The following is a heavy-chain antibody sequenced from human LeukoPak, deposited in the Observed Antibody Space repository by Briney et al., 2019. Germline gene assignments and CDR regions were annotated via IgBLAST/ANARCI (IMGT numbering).Heavy chain of an antibody. CDR3: ASHGGNPQGYYYGMDV. J-gene: IGHJ6*02. D-gene: IGHD4-23*01. Sequence: SVKVSCKASGGTFSSYAISWVRQALGQGLEWMGGIIPIFGTANYAQKFLGRVTITADESTSTAYMELSSLRSEDTAVYYCASHGGNPQGYYYGMDVWGQGTTVTVSS. CDR1: GGTFSSYA. V-gene: IGHV1-69*01. CDR2: IIPIFGTA.